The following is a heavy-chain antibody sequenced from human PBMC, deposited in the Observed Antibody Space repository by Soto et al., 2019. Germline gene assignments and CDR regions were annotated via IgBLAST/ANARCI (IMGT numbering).Heavy chain of an antibody. Sequence: ASVKVSGKASRYTFTSYGISWVRQAPGQGLEWMGCISAYNGNTNYAQKLQGRVTMTTDTSTSTAYMELRSLRSDDTAVYYCAREGYGSSWLDAFDIWGQGTMVTVSS. D-gene: IGHD6-13*01. J-gene: IGHJ3*02. CDR2: ISAYNGNT. CDR3: AREGYGSSWLDAFDI. CDR1: RYTFTSYG. V-gene: IGHV1-18*04.